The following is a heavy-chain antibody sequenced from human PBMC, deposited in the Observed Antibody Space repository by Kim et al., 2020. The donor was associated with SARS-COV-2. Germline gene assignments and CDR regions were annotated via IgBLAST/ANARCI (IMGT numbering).Heavy chain of an antibody. V-gene: IGHV3-53*01. J-gene: IGHJ6*02. Sequence: GGSLRLSCAASGFTVSSNYMSWVRQAPGKGLEWVSVIYSGGSTYYADSVKGRFTISRDNSKNTLYLQMNSLRAEDKAVYYCVGIQIVVVPAAINGTRIRRYGMDVWGQGTTVTVSS. CDR1: GFTVSSNY. D-gene: IGHD2-2*02. CDR2: IYSGGST. CDR3: VGIQIVVVPAAINGTRIRRYGMDV.